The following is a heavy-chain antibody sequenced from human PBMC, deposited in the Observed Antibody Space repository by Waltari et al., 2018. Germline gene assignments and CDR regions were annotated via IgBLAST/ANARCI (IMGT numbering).Heavy chain of an antibody. Sequence: QVQLQESGPGLVKPSQTLSITCPVSCGSISRVVNYWNWIRQHPGKGLEWIGYIYYSGSIYYNPSLKTRVTISIDKSKSQFSLKLSSVTAADTAIYYCAREVSPGTFNLWGQGTMVTVSS. V-gene: IGHV4-31*03. J-gene: IGHJ3*01. CDR3: AREVSPGTFNL. D-gene: IGHD1-20*01. CDR2: IYYSGSI. CDR1: CGSISRVVNY.